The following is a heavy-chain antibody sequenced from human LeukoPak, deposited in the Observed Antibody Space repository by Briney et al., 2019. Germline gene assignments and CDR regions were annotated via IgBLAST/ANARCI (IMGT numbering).Heavy chain of an antibody. D-gene: IGHD3-3*01. CDR1: GFTFSSYA. CDR2: ISGSGGST. V-gene: IGHV3-23*01. CDR3: AKGDCDFWSGYPDYYYYYGMDV. J-gene: IGHJ6*02. Sequence: GGSLRLSCAASGFTFSSYAMSWVRQAPGKGLEWVSAISGSGGSTYYADSVKGRFTISRDNSKNTLYLQMNSLRAKDTAVYYCAKGDCDFWSGYPDYYYYYGMDVWGQGITVTVSS.